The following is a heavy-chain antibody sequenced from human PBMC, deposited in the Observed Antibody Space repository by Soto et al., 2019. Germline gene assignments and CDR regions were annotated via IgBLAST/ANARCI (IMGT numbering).Heavy chain of an antibody. V-gene: IGHV4-59*02. J-gene: IGHJ4*02. Sequence: PSETLSLTCSVSGRSVSSNYWSWIRQSPDKGLEWLGYVFYVGTDYNPSLGGRVSMSVETSKSQFSLKLTSVTVADTAVYYCASYRGALYFESWGPGILVTVSS. CDR1: GRSVSSNY. CDR3: ASYRGALYFES. D-gene: IGHD3-16*01. CDR2: VFYVGT.